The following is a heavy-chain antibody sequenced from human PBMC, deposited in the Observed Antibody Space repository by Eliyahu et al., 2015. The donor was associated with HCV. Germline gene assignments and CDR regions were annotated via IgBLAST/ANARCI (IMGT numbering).Heavy chain of an antibody. CDR1: GYTFTSYY. J-gene: IGHJ4*02. D-gene: IGHD2-21*01. V-gene: IGHV1-46*01. CDR2: NNPSGGST. Sequence: QVQLVQSGAEVKKPGASVKVSCKASGYTFTSYYMHWVRQAPGQGLEWMGINNPSGGSTSYAQKFQGRVTMTRDTSTSTVYMELSSLRSEDTAVYYCARVIALSGLTWPLEYWGQGTLVTVSS. CDR3: ARVIALSGLTWPLEY.